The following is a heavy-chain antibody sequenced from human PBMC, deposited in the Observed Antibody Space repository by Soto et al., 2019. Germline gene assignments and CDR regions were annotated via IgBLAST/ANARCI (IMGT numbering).Heavy chain of an antibody. V-gene: IGHV4-31*03. CDR2: IYYSGST. CDR1: GGSSGSGGYY. D-gene: IGHD3-10*01. J-gene: IGHJ5*02. Sequence: SETLSLTCTVSGGSSGSGGYYWSWIRQHPGKGLEWFGYIYYSGSTYYNPSLKSRVTISVDTSKNQFSLKLSSVTAADTAVYYCARVRRSHTYYYGSGSSLFDWFDPWGQGTLVTVS. CDR3: ARVRRSHTYYYGSGSSLFDWFDP.